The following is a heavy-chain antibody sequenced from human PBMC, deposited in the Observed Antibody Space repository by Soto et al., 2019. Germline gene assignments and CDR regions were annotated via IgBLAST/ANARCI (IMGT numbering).Heavy chain of an antibody. J-gene: IGHJ4*02. D-gene: IGHD3-22*01. CDR2: INPSGGST. CDR1: GYTFTSYY. Sequence: GASVKVSCKASGYTFTSYYMHWVRQAPGQGLEWMGIINPSGGSTSYAQKFQGRVTMTRDTSTSTVYMELSSLRSGDTAVYYCARVDSSGYYLGYWGQGALVTVSS. CDR3: ARVDSSGYYLGY. V-gene: IGHV1-46*01.